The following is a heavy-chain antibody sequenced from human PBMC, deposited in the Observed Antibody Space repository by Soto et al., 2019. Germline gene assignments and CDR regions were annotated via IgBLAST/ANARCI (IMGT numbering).Heavy chain of an antibody. Sequence: QVQLVQSGAEVKKPGSSVKVSCKASGGTFSSYAISWVRQAPGQGLEWMGGIIPIFGTANYAQKFQGRVTITADKSTSTAYMELSSLRSEDTAVYYCARGKQYFDWLLWVYFDYWGQGTLVTVSS. CDR1: GGTFSSYA. CDR3: ARGKQYFDWLLWVYFDY. CDR2: IIPIFGTA. J-gene: IGHJ4*02. V-gene: IGHV1-69*06. D-gene: IGHD3-9*01.